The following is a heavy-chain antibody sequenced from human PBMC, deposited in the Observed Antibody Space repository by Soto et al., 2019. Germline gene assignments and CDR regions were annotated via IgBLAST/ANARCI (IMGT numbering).Heavy chain of an antibody. J-gene: IGHJ6*02. V-gene: IGHV1-69*01. CDR3: ARGGKERFRGSGMDV. CDR1: GGRFSTYA. D-gene: IGHD1-1*01. Sequence: QVQLVQSGAEVRKPGSSVRVSCKASGGRFSTYAFNWMRQAPGQGLEWLGGIITFFGAAMYAQKFQGRVTITADELTTTAYMELSGLRSEDMAVYYCARGGKERFRGSGMDVWGQGTTVTVSS. CDR2: IITFFGAA.